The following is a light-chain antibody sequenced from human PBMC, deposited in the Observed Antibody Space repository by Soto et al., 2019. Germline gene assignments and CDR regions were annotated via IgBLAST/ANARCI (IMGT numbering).Light chain of an antibody. CDR3: QQRSNWPS. J-gene: IGKJ3*01. V-gene: IGKV3D-20*02. Sequence: ESVRTQSPGTLSLSPGERASRSCRASQTVTSNYLTWYQQKPGQPPRLLIYETYRRATGIPDRFSGSGSGTDFTLTISSLEPEDFAVYYCQQRSNWPSFGPGTKVDI. CDR1: QTVTSNY. CDR2: ETY.